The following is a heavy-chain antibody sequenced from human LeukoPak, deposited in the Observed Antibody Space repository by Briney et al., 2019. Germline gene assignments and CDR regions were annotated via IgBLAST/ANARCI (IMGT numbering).Heavy chain of an antibody. CDR3: AKDRTYYYGSGSYLL. CDR2: ISWNSGSI. CDR1: GFTFDDYA. V-gene: IGHV3-9*01. J-gene: IGHJ4*02. D-gene: IGHD3-10*01. Sequence: GGSLRLSCAASGFTFDDYAMHWVRQAPGKGLEWVSGISWNSGSIGYADSVKGRFTISRDNAKNSLYPQMNSLRAEDTALYYCAKDRTYYYGSGSYLLWGQGTLVTVSS.